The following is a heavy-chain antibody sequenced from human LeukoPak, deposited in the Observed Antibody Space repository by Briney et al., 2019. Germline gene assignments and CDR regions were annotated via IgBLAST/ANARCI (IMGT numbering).Heavy chain of an antibody. Sequence: GGSLRLACAASGFSFSSYGMHWVCQAPGKGLEGVSFIRYDGSTKYYADSVKGRFTISRDNSENTLYLQMDSLRPEDTAVYYCAKGRVVAISDFDYWGQGTLVTVSS. CDR2: IRYDGSTK. D-gene: IGHD2-21*01. CDR1: GFSFSSYG. V-gene: IGHV3-30*02. CDR3: AKGRVVAISDFDY. J-gene: IGHJ4*02.